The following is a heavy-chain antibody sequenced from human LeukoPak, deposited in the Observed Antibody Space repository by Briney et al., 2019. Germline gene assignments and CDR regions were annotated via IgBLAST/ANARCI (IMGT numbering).Heavy chain of an antibody. V-gene: IGHV3-23*01. Sequence: GGSLRLSCAASGFTFSSYGMSWVRQAPGKGLEWVSTISGSGGSTYYADSVRGRFTISRDNSKDTLYLQMNSLRAEDTAVYYCAKITGWEPGAYYFDYWGQGTLVTVSS. CDR2: ISGSGGST. D-gene: IGHD1-26*01. J-gene: IGHJ4*02. CDR3: AKITGWEPGAYYFDY. CDR1: GFTFSSYG.